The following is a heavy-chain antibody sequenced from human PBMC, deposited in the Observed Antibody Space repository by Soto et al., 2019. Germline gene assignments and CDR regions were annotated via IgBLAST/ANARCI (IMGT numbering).Heavy chain of an antibody. Sequence: GGSLRLSCAASGFTFSSYSMNWVRQAPGKGLEWVSSISSSSSYIYYADSVKGRFTISRDNAKNSLYLQMNSLRAEDTAVYYCAIDLNYYGSGSLDSWAQGTLVPVSS. V-gene: IGHV3-21*01. CDR1: GFTFSSYS. CDR2: ISSSSSYI. J-gene: IGHJ4*02. D-gene: IGHD3-10*01. CDR3: AIDLNYYGSGSLDS.